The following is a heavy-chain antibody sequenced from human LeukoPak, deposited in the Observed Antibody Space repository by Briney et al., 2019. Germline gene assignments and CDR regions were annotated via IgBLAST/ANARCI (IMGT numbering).Heavy chain of an antibody. CDR2: ISSSSSTI. J-gene: IGHJ4*02. Sequence: GGSLRLSCAASGFTFSSYSMNWVRQAPGKGLEWVSYISSSSSTIYYADSVKGRFTISRDNAKNSLYLQMNSLRAEDTAVYYCARVVRSTGLDYWGQGTLVTVSS. CDR1: GFTFSSYS. CDR3: ARVVRSTGLDY. D-gene: IGHD4-17*01. V-gene: IGHV3-48*01.